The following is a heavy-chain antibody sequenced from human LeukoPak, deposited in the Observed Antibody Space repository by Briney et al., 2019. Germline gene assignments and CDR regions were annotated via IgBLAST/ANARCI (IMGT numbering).Heavy chain of an antibody. CDR1: GASISSRNW. J-gene: IGHJ4*02. D-gene: IGHD3-10*01. V-gene: IGHV4-4*02. Sequence: PSGTLSLTCAVSGASISSRNWWIWVRQPPGKGLEWIGEIYPSGSTNYNPSLKSRVTISIDKSKNQFFLKLSSVTAADTAVYYCARGTVVVRGVHIDYWGQGTLVTVSS. CDR2: IYPSGST. CDR3: ARGTVVVRGVHIDY.